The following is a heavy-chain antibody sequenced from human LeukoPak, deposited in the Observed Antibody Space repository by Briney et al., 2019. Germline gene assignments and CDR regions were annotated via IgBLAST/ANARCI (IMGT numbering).Heavy chain of an antibody. CDR2: ISSDGSDP. D-gene: IGHD5-12*01. J-gene: IGHJ4*02. CDR1: GFSFSRYV. Sequence: PGGSLRLSCAASGFSFSRYVMHWVRQAPGKGLEWVAVISSDGSDPNYADSVKGRFTISRDNSKNTVSLHMNSLRIEDTAVYYCARGRSGYDFDYWGQGTLVTVSS. V-gene: IGHV3-30-3*01. CDR3: ARGRSGYDFDY.